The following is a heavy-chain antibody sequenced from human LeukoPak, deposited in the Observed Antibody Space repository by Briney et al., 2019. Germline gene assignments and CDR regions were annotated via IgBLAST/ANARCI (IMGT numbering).Heavy chain of an antibody. V-gene: IGHV4-38-2*02. CDR2: IYHSGST. CDR1: GGSISSYY. J-gene: IGHJ4*02. CDR3: ARDYCSGGSCYDYFDY. Sequence: SETLSLTCTVSGGSISSYYWGWIRQPPGKGLEWIGSIYHSGSTYYNPSLKSRVTISVDTSKNQFSLKLSSVTAADTAVYYCARDYCSGGSCYDYFDYWGQGTLVTVSS. D-gene: IGHD2-15*01.